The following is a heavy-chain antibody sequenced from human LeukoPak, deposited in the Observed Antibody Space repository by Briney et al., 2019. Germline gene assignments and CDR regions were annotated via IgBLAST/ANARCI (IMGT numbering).Heavy chain of an antibody. D-gene: IGHD1-1*01. CDR2: ISTSGNT. CDR1: GGSITSYY. Sequence: PSETLSLICTVSGGSITSYYWNWIRQPAGERLEWIGRISTSGNTNYNPSLTSRVTMSVDTSTNQLSLRLSSVTAADTAVYYCARDQNWLLDFWGQGTLVTVSS. CDR3: ARDQNWLLDF. V-gene: IGHV4-4*07. J-gene: IGHJ4*02.